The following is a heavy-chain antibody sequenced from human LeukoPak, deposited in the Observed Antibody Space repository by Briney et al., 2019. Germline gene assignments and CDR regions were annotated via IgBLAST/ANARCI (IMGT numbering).Heavy chain of an antibody. CDR2: ISGSGGST. V-gene: IGHV3-23*01. Sequence: GGSLRLSCAASGFTFSSYAMSWVRQAPGKGLEWVSAISGSGGSTYYADSVKGRFTISRDNSKNTLYLQMNSLRAEDTAVYYCAKDLGTSPTPRGYFDYWGQGTLVTVSS. CDR3: AKDLGTSPTPRGYFDY. D-gene: IGHD7-27*01. J-gene: IGHJ4*02. CDR1: GFTFSSYA.